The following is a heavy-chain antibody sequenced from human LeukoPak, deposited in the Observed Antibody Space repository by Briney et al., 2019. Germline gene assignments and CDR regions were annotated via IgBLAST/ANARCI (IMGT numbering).Heavy chain of an antibody. CDR3: ARERTTVTMPNLRPQYYFDY. CDR1: GFTFISYA. V-gene: IGHV3-21*04. CDR2: ISSSSSYI. D-gene: IGHD4-17*01. Sequence: GGSLRLSCAASGFTFISYAIHWVRQAPGKGLEWVSSISSSSSYIYYADSVKGRFTISRDNSKNTLYLQMNSLRAEDTAVYYCARERTTVTMPNLRPQYYFDYWGQGTLVTVSS. J-gene: IGHJ4*02.